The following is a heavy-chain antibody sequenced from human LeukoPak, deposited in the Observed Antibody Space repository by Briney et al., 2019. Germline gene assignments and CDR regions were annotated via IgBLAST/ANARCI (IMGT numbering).Heavy chain of an antibody. Sequence: PGGSLRLSCAASGFTFSSYSMNWVRQAPGKGLEWVSYISSSSSTIYYADSVKGRFTISRDNAKNSLYLQMNSLRAEDTAVYYCARDHRAARGQSPYYYYYMDVWGKGTTVTVSS. J-gene: IGHJ6*03. CDR2: ISSSSSTI. V-gene: IGHV3-48*01. CDR1: GFTFSSYS. CDR3: ARDHRAARGQSPYYYYYMDV. D-gene: IGHD3-10*01.